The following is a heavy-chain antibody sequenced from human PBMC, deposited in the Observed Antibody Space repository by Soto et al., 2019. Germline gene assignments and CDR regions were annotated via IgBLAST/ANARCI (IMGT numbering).Heavy chain of an antibody. J-gene: IGHJ6*02. D-gene: IGHD3-22*01. CDR1: GGTFSSYA. Sequence: SVKVSCKASGGTFSSYAIRWVRQAPGQGLEWMGGIIPIFGTADYAQKFQGRVTITADESTSTAYMELSSLRSEDTAVYYCAKHYDNWDYYCGMDVWGQGTTVTVSS. V-gene: IGHV1-69*13. CDR2: IIPIFGTA. CDR3: AKHYDNWDYYCGMDV.